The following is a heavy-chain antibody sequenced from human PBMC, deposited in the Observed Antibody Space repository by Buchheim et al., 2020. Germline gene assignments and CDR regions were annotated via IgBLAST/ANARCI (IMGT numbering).Heavy chain of an antibody. D-gene: IGHD1-26*01. V-gene: IGHV1-46*01. J-gene: IGHJ4*02. CDR2: INPSAGST. CDR3: ARAASSGRRFDY. Sequence: QVQLVQSGAEVKEPGASVKVSCKASGYTFTSYYMHWVRQAPGQGLEWMGVINPSAGSTTYAQKFQGRLTMTRDTSTTIVYMEVGSLRVEDTAVYFCARAASSGRRFDYWGQGT. CDR1: GYTFTSYY.